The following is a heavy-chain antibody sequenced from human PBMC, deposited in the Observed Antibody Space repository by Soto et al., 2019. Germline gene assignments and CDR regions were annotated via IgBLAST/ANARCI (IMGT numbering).Heavy chain of an antibody. CDR1: GFTFTSSA. J-gene: IGHJ6*02. Sequence: SVKVSCKASGFTFTSSAVQWVRQARGQRLEWIGWIVVGSGNTNYAQKFQERVTITRDMSTSTAYMELSSLRSEDTAVYYCAADTIRFLEIDDYYGMDVWGQGTTVTVSS. CDR3: AADTIRFLEIDDYYGMDV. V-gene: IGHV1-58*01. D-gene: IGHD3-3*01. CDR2: IVVGSGNT.